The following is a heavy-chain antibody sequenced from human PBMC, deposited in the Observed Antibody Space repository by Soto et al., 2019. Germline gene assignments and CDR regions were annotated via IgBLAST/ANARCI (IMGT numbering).Heavy chain of an antibody. CDR1: GGTFSSYR. Sequence: QVQLVQSGAEVKKPGSSVKVSCKASGGTFSSYRINWVRQAPGQGLEWVGGIVPIYRTADYAQKFQVRVTITADESARTAYMGLRSLKSQDTAGYYCARDSGAKLSSSWGQGTLVTVAS. J-gene: IGHJ4*02. D-gene: IGHD6-13*01. V-gene: IGHV1-69*01. CDR3: ARDSGAKLSSS. CDR2: IVPIYRTA.